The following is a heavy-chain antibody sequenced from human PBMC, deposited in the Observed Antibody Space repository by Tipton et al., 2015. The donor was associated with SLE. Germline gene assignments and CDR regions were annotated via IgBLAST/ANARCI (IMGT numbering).Heavy chain of an antibody. CDR3: ARHAETGYSSGWYGNDAFDI. Sequence: TLSLTCTVSGGSISSYYWSWIRQPPGKGLEWIGYIYTSGSTNYNPSLKSRVTISVDTSKNHFSLKLSSVTAADTAVYYCARHAETGYSSGWYGNDAFDIWGQGTMVTVSS. V-gene: IGHV4-4*09. CDR2: IYTSGST. CDR1: GGSISSYY. J-gene: IGHJ3*02. D-gene: IGHD6-19*01.